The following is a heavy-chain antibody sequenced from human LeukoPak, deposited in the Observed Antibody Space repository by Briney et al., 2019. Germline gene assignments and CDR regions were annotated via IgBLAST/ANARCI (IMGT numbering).Heavy chain of an antibody. Sequence: GGSLRLSCAASGFTFSSYSMNWVRQAPGKGLEWVSSISSSSSYIYYADSVKGRFTISRDNAKNSLYLQMNSLRAEDTAVYYCARDGVPDGSLDYWGQGTLVTVS. V-gene: IGHV3-21*01. J-gene: IGHJ4*02. D-gene: IGHD1-14*01. CDR3: ARDGVPDGSLDY. CDR1: GFTFSSYS. CDR2: ISSSSSYI.